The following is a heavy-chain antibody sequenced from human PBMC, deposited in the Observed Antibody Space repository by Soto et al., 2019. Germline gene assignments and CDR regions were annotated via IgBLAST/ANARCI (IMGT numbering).Heavy chain of an antibody. J-gene: IGHJ4*01. Sequence: SVKVSCKASGFTFTSSAVQWVRQARGQRLEWIGWIVVGSGNTNYAQKFQERVTITRDMSTSTAYMELSSLRSEDTAVYYCAAYGPGVEHLDYWGHGTLVTVSS. CDR2: IVVGSGNT. CDR3: AAYGPGVEHLDY. V-gene: IGHV1-58*01. D-gene: IGHD4-17*01. CDR1: GFTFTSSA.